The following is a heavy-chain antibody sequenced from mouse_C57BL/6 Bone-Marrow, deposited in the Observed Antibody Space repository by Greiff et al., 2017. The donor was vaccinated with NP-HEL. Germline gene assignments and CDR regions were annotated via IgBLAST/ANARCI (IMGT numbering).Heavy chain of an antibody. CDR3: ARERWLLRERAWFAY. CDR2: IAPEDGET. CDR1: GFNIKDYY. Sequence: EVQLQQSGAELVKPGASVKLSCTASGFNIKDYYMHWVKQRTEQGLEWIGRIAPEDGETKYAPKFQGKATITADTSSNTAYLQRSSLTSEDTAVYYCARERWLLRERAWFAYWGQGTLVTVSA. V-gene: IGHV14-2*01. D-gene: IGHD2-3*01. J-gene: IGHJ3*01.